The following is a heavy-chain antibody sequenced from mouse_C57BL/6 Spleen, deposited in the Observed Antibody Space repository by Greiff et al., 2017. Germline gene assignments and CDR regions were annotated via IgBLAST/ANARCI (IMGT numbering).Heavy chain of an antibody. J-gene: IGHJ3*01. Sequence: EVQLQQSGPELVKPGASVKISCKASGYTFTDYYMNWVKQSHGKSLEWFGDINPNNGGTSYNQKFKGKATLTVDKSSSTAYMELRSLTSEDSAVYYCARRIYYDYDVWFAYWGQGTLVTVSA. CDR3: ARRIYYDYDVWFAY. CDR2: INPNNGGT. D-gene: IGHD2-4*01. V-gene: IGHV1-26*01. CDR1: GYTFTDYY.